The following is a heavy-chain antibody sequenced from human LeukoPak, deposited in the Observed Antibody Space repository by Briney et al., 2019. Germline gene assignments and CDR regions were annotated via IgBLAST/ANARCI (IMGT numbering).Heavy chain of an antibody. J-gene: IGHJ4*02. V-gene: IGHV3-30*02. Sequence: GGSLRLSCAASGFTFSSYGMHWVRQAPGKGLEWVAFIRYDGSNKYYADSVKGRFTISRDNSKNTLYLQMNSLRAEDAAVYYCAKKRGSDTYLDYWGQGTLVTVSS. CDR1: GFTFSSYG. D-gene: IGHD3-10*01. CDR3: AKKRGSDTYLDY. CDR2: IRYDGSNK.